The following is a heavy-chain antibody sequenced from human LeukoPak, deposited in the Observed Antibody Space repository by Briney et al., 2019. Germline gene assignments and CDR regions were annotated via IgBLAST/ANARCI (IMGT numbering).Heavy chain of an antibody. CDR1: GFTFSSYS. V-gene: IGHV3-21*01. Sequence: GGSLRLSCAASGFTFSSYSMNWVRQAPGEGLEWVSSISSSSSYIYYADSVKGRFTISRDNAKNSLYLQMNSLRAEDTAVYYCARGRYSSHYFDYWGQGTLVTVSS. J-gene: IGHJ4*02. CDR2: ISSSSSYI. CDR3: ARGRYSSHYFDY. D-gene: IGHD6-13*01.